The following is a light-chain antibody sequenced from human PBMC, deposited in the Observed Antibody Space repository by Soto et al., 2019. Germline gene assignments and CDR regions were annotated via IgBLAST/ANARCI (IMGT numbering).Light chain of an antibody. V-gene: IGKV1-39*01. CDR3: QQSYSPPCT. CDR1: QSIGTS. J-gene: IGKJ1*01. Sequence: DIQMTQSPSSLSAFAGDRVTITCRAGQSIGTSLNWYQQKAGKAPKLLIYITSSLQSGVPSRFSGSGSGTDFTLTINGLQPEDLATYYCQQSYSPPCTFGQGNKLQIK. CDR2: ITS.